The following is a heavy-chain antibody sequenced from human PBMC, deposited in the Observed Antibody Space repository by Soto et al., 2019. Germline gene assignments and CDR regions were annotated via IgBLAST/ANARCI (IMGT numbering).Heavy chain of an antibody. CDR1: GGPVSSYT. CDR2: IIPLLGRA. D-gene: IGHD4-17*01. V-gene: IGHV1-69*08. Sequence: QVQLVQSGAEVKKPRSSVKVSCKASGGPVSSYTLSWVRQAPGEGLEWMGRIIPLLGRATYAEKFQARITISANKSTSTVYMDLSSLRSEDTAVYFCAGDSGRSDYAFDFWGQGTLVTVSS. CDR3: AGDSGRSDYAFDF. J-gene: IGHJ4*02.